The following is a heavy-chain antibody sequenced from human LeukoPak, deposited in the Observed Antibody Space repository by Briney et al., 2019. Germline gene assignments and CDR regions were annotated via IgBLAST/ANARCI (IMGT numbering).Heavy chain of an antibody. CDR1: GFTFQNFD. J-gene: IGHJ4*02. CDR3: VRGASHLAY. V-gene: IGHV3-23*01. Sequence: GGSLRLSCAASGFTFQNFDMSWVRQAPGKGLEWVSSISRSGAYAHYADSVKGRSTISRDNSNSPLFLQMNSLRGDDTAVYYCVRGASHLAYWGQGTLSPPPQ. CDR2: ISRSGAYA. D-gene: IGHD4/OR15-4a*01.